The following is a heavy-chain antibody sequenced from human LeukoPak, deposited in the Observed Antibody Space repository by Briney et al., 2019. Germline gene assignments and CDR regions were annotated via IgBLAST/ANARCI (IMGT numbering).Heavy chain of an antibody. J-gene: IGHJ3*02. D-gene: IGHD3-10*01. CDR3: ARVHITMVRGVIPDAFDI. V-gene: IGHV3-53*01. Sequence: GGSLRLSCAASGFTVSSNYMSWVRQAPGKGLEWVSVIYSGGSTYYADSVKGRLTISRDNSKNTLYLQMNSLRAEDTAVYYCARVHITMVRGVIPDAFDIWGQGTMVTVSS. CDR2: IYSGGST. CDR1: GFTVSSNY.